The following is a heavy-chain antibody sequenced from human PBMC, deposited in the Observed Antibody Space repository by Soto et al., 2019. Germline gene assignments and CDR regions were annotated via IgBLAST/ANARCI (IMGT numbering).Heavy chain of an antibody. V-gene: IGHV3-49*04. J-gene: IGHJ4*02. CDR3: TDDCSSTSCYGPYPPPTHDY. CDR2: IRSKAYGGTT. Sequence: GGSLRLSCAASGFTFSRYILNWVRQAPGKGLEWVGFIRSKAYGGTTEYAASVKGRFTISRDDSKSIAYLQMNSLKTEDTAVYYCTDDCSSTSCYGPYPPPTHDYWGQGTLVTGSA. CDR1: GFTFSRYI. D-gene: IGHD2-2*01.